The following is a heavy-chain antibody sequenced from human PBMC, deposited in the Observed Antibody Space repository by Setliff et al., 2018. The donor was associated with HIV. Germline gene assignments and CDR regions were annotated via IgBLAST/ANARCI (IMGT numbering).Heavy chain of an antibody. V-gene: IGHV3-23*01. D-gene: IGHD3-22*01. CDR3: AKELAASGLGYFDS. CDR2: ISSTGGTT. CDR1: GFTFSRYA. J-gene: IGHJ4*02. Sequence: QPGGSLRLSCAVSGFTFSRYAMSWVRQAPGKGLEWVSGISSTGGTTYYADSVKGRSTISRDNSKNTVYLQMNSLRAEDTAVYYCAKELAASGLGYFDSWGRGILVTVSS.